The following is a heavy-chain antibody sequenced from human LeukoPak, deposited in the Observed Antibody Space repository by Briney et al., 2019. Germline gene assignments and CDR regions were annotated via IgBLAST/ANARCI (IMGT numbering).Heavy chain of an antibody. CDR1: GFTFSSYS. CDR3: ASDPMTTKDY. CDR2: ISSSSSTI. J-gene: IGHJ4*02. D-gene: IGHD4-11*01. Sequence: GGSLRLSCAASGFTFSSYSMNWVRQAPGKGLEWVSYISSSSSTIYYADSVKGRFTISRDNAKNSLYLQMNSLRAEDTAVYYCASDPMTTKDYWGQGTLVTVSS. V-gene: IGHV3-48*01.